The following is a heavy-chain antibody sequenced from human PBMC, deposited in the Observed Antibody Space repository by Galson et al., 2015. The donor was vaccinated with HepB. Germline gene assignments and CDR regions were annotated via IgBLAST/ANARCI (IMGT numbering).Heavy chain of an antibody. CDR2: INTDGSST. CDR1: GFTFSSHW. V-gene: IGHV3-74*01. J-gene: IGHJ3*02. D-gene: IGHD2-15*01. Sequence: SLRLSCAASGFTFSSHWLHWVRQAPGKGPVWVSRINTDGSSTTYADSVKGRFTISRDNAKNTLYLQMNSLRAEDTAVYYCARAVAATRNALDIWGQGTMVTVSS. CDR3: ARAVAATRNALDI.